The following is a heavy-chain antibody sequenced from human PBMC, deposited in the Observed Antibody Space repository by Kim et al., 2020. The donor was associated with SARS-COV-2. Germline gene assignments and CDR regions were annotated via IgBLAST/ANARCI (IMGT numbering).Heavy chain of an antibody. CDR3: ASSTYYDFWSGYQWGPNYYYYYMDV. J-gene: IGHJ6*03. CDR2: IYYSGST. V-gene: IGHV4-59*01. D-gene: IGHD3-3*01. Sequence: SETLSLTCTVSGGSISSYYWSWIRQPPGKGLEWIGYIYYSGSTNYNPSLKSRVTISVDTSKNQFSLKLSSVTAADTAVYYCASSTYYDFWSGYQWGPNYYYYYMDVWGKGTTVTVSS. CDR1: GGSISSYY.